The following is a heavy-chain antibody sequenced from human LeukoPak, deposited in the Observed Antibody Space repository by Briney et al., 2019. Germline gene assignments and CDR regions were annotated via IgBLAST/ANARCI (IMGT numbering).Heavy chain of an antibody. CDR2: IYYSGST. Sequence: SETLSLTCTGSVGSFSRYYWSFVRQPPGKGLEWIGYIYYSGSTNYNPSLKSRVTISVDTSKNQFSLKLSSVTTTDTAVYYCARGISPGSGWFFDFWGQGTTVTVSS. J-gene: IGHJ3*01. CDR1: VGSFSRYY. CDR3: ARGISPGSGWFFDF. D-gene: IGHD6-19*01. V-gene: IGHV4-59*12.